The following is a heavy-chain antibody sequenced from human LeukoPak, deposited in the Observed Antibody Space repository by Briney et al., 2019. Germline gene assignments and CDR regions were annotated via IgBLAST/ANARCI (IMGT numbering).Heavy chain of an antibody. V-gene: IGHV1-2*02. J-gene: IGHJ4*02. CDR1: GYTFTGYY. CDR3: ARVPQKEGWTDY. D-gene: IGHD6-19*01. CDR2: INPNSGGT. Sequence: ASVNVSCKASGYTFTGYYMHWVRQAPGQGLEWMGWINPNSGGTNYAQKFQGRVTMTRDTSISTAYMELSRLRSDDTAVYYCARVPQKEGWTDYWGQGTLVTVSS.